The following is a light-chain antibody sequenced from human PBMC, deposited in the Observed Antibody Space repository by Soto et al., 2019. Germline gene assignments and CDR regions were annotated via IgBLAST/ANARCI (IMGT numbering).Light chain of an antibody. J-gene: IGLJ1*01. CDR2: DVS. Sequence: QSALTQPRSVSGSPGQSVTISCTGTSSDVGGYNYVSWYQQHPGKAPKIMIYDVSKRPSGVPDRFSGSKSGNTASLTISGLQVEDEADYYCCSYAGSYTYVFATGTKVTVL. CDR1: SSDVGGYNY. CDR3: CSYAGSYTYV. V-gene: IGLV2-11*01.